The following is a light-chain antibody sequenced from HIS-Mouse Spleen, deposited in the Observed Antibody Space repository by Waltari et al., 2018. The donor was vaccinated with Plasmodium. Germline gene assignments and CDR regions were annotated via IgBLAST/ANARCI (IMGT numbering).Light chain of an antibody. J-gene: IGLJ2*01. CDR1: SSDVGGYNY. V-gene: IGLV2-14*03. Sequence: QSALTQPASVSGSPGQSITISCTGTSSDVGGYNYVSWYQQHPGKAPKRMIYDVSNRPSGVSNLFSGSKSGNTASLTISGLQAEDEAEYYCSSYTSSSTLVFGGGTKLTVL. CDR3: SSYTSSSTLV. CDR2: DVS.